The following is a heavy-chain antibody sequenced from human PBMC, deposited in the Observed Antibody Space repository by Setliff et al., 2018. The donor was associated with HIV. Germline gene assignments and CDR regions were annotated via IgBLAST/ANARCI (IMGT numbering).Heavy chain of an antibody. CDR1: GFTVSDSH. CDR2: IYSDGRT. Sequence: GGSLRLSCAASGFTVSDSHMTWVRQAPGKGLEWVSFIYSDGRTYYAESVKGRFTISRDDSKKTLYLQMHSLRVEDTAAYYCAKGVKWLDPWGQGIQVTVSS. V-gene: IGHV3-53*01. D-gene: IGHD3-16*01. J-gene: IGHJ5*02. CDR3: AKGVKWLDP.